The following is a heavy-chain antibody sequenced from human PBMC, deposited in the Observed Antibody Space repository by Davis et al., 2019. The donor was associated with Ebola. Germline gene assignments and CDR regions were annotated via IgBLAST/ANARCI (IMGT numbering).Heavy chain of an antibody. Sequence: MPSETLSLTCTVSGGSISSSSYYWGWIRQPPGKGLEWIGSIYYSGTTYYNPSLKSRLTISVDTSKNQFSLKLSSVTAADTAVYYCAGAYGSGSYPDAFDIWGQGTMVTVSS. J-gene: IGHJ3*02. CDR2: IYYSGTT. CDR1: GGSISSSSYY. V-gene: IGHV4-39*01. D-gene: IGHD3-10*01. CDR3: AGAYGSGSYPDAFDI.